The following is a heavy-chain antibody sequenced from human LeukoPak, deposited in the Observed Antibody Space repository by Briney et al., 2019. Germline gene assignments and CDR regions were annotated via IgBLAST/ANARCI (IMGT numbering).Heavy chain of an antibody. J-gene: IGHJ4*02. V-gene: IGHV3-66*01. CDR2: IYSGGST. CDR3: ARAPSNAHFDY. D-gene: IGHD3-3*02. CDR1: GFTVRNNY. Sequence: GGSLRLSCAASGFTVRNNYMSWIRQAPGKGLEWVSLIYSGGSTYYADSGKGRFTISRDNSNNTVYLQMNSLRAEDTAVYYCARAPSNAHFDYWGQGTLVTVSS.